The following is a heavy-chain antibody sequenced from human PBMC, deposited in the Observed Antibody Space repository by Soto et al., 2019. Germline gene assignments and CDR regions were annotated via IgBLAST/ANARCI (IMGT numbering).Heavy chain of an antibody. Sequence: PSETLSLTCTVSGGSISSGGYYWSWIRQHPGKGLEWIGYIYYSGSTYYNPSLKSRVTISVDTSKNQFSLKLSSVTAADTAVYYCARATEIWGSYHWPQWGQGTLVTVS. D-gene: IGHD3-16*02. CDR3: ARATEIWGSYHWPQ. CDR1: GGSISSGGYY. J-gene: IGHJ4*02. V-gene: IGHV4-31*03. CDR2: IYYSGST.